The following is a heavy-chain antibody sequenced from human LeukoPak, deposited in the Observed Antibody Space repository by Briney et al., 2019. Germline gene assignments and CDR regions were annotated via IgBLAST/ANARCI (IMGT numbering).Heavy chain of an antibody. CDR2: IIPFLDTS. CDR3: ARAQAGNYDWPLDL. CDR1: GGTFSNYA. D-gene: IGHD5-12*01. J-gene: IGHJ5*02. V-gene: IGHV1-69*05. Sequence: SVKVSCKASGGTFSNYALSWVRQAPGQGLEWMGAIIPFLDTSNYPPKFQDRVTITTDESTSTAYMELSSLRSDDTAVYYCARAQAGNYDWPLDLWGQGTLVTVSS.